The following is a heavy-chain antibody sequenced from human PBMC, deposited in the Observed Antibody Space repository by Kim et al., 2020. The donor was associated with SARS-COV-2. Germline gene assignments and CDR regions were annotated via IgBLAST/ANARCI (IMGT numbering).Heavy chain of an antibody. V-gene: IGHV3-43*02. D-gene: IGHD3-9*01. J-gene: IGHJ3*02. CDR2: ISGDGGST. Sequence: GALRLSCAASGFTFDDYAMHWVRQAPGKGLEWVSLISGDGGSTYYADSVKGRFTISRDNSKNSLYLQMNSLRTEDTALYYCAKAEGQILRYFDWLFSPTAAFDIWGQGTMVTVSS. CDR1: GFTFDDYA. CDR3: AKAEGQILRYFDWLFSPTAAFDI.